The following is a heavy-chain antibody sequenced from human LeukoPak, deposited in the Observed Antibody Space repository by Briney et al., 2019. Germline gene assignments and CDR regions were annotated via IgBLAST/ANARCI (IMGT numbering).Heavy chain of an antibody. CDR2: IYHSGST. V-gene: IGHV4-30-2*01. CDR3: ARATIGWFGDPRLAFDI. D-gene: IGHD3-10*01. J-gene: IGHJ3*02. CDR1: GGSISSGDSS. Sequence: PSETLSLTCAVSGGSISSGDSSWSWIRQPPGKGLEGIGYIYHSGSTYYNPSLKSLVTISVDRSKNQFSLKLSSVTAADTAVYYCARATIGWFGDPRLAFDIWGQGTMVTVSS.